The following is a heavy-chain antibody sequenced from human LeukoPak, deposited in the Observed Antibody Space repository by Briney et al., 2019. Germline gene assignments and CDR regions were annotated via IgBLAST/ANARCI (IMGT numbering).Heavy chain of an antibody. V-gene: IGHV3-48*01. CDR3: ARGPSTSTSWYYYYMDV. CDR1: GFTFSSYW. D-gene: IGHD2-2*01. J-gene: IGHJ6*03. CDR2: ISSSSGNI. Sequence: AGGSLRLSCAASGFTFSSYWMNWVRQAPGKGLEWVSYISSSSGNIYYADSVKGRFTISRDNAKSSLYLQMNSLRAEDTAVYYCARGPSTSTSWYYYYMDVWGKGTTVTVSS.